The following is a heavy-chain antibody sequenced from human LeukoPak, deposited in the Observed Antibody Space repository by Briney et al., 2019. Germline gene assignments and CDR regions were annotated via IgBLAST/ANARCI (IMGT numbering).Heavy chain of an antibody. CDR1: GCSLSSYA. J-gene: IGHJ6*03. CDR2: ISGSGGST. CDR3: AKSAFWTHENYYYYYMDV. D-gene: IGHD3/OR15-3a*01. V-gene: IGHV3-23*01. Sequence: GGSLTLSCAASGCSLSSYAMSWVRQAPGKGLEWVSAISGSGGSTYYADTVNGRFTISRDNSKNTQYLQMNSLRAEDTAVYDCAKSAFWTHENYYYYYMDVWGKGTTVTVSS.